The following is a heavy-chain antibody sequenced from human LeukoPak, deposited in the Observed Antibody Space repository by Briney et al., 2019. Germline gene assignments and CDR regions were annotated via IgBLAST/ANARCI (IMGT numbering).Heavy chain of an antibody. J-gene: IGHJ6*03. D-gene: IGHD2-2*01. CDR2: ISAYNGNT. V-gene: IGHV1-18*01. CDR3: ARNYDIVVVPAAMGYYYMDV. Sequence: GASVKVSCKASGYTFTSYGISWVRQAPGQGLEWMGWISAYNGNTNYAQKLQGRVTMTTDTSTSTAYVELRSLRSDDTAVYYCARNYDIVVVPAAMGYYYMDVWGKGTTVTVSS. CDR1: GYTFTSYG.